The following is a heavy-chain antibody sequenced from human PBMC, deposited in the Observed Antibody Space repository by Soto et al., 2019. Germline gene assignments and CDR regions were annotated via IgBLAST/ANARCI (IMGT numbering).Heavy chain of an antibody. CDR1: GFTFSSYD. Sequence: EVQLVESGGGLVQHGGSLRLSCAASGFTFSSYDMHWVRQATGKGLEWVSAIGTAGDPYYPGSVKGRFTISRENAKNSLYLQMNSLRAGDTAVYYCARAGPLITSNAFDIWGQGTMVTVSS. V-gene: IGHV3-13*05. D-gene: IGHD3-16*01. J-gene: IGHJ3*02. CDR3: ARAGPLITSNAFDI. CDR2: IGTAGDP.